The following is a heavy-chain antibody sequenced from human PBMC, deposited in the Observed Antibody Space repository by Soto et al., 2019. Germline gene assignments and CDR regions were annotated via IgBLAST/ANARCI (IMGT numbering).Heavy chain of an antibody. Sequence: QVQLVESGGGVVQPGRSLRLSCAASGFTFSSYGMHWVRQAPGKGLEWVAVIWYDGSNKYYADSVKGRFTISRDNSKNTVYLQMNRLRAEDTAVYYCARTYYYDSSGTYWYFDLWGRGTLVTVSS. CDR2: IWYDGSNK. CDR1: GFTFSSYG. J-gene: IGHJ2*01. V-gene: IGHV3-33*01. CDR3: ARTYYYDSSGTYWYFDL. D-gene: IGHD3-22*01.